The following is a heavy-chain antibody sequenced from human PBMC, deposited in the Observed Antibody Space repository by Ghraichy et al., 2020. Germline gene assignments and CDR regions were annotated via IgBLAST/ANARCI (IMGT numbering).Heavy chain of an antibody. CDR3: ARLPLPRRAAVGDWYFDL. J-gene: IGHJ2*01. V-gene: IGHV3-48*01. CDR1: GFSFSDYS. D-gene: IGHD6-13*01. CDR2: ITGSSITI. Sequence: GESLRLSCDGSGFSFSDYSMIWVRLTPRKALEWVSYITGSSITIFYTDSVKGRFTISRDNAKNSLYLQMNSLRAEDTAVYYCARLPLPRRAAVGDWYFDLWGRGTLVTVSS.